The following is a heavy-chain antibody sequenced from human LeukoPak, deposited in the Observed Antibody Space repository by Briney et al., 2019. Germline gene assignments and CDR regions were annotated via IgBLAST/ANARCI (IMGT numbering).Heavy chain of an antibody. V-gene: IGHV1-69*13. Sequence: ASVKVSCKASGYTFTSYGISWVRQAPGQGLEWMGGIIPIFGTANYAQKFQGRVTITADESTSTAYMELSSLRSEDTAVYYCARESYCGGDCYSGYYYYGMDVWGQGTTVTVSS. CDR2: IIPIFGTA. J-gene: IGHJ6*02. D-gene: IGHD2-21*02. CDR1: GYTFTSYG. CDR3: ARESYCGGDCYSGYYYYGMDV.